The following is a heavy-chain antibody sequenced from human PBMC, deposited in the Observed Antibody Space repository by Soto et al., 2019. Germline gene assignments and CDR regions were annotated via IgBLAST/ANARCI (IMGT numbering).Heavy chain of an antibody. CDR1: GGSISSYY. J-gene: IGHJ5*01. Sequence: PSETLSLTCTVSGGSISSYYWSWLRQPPGKGQEWIGYIYYSGSTNYNPSLKSRVTISVDTSKNQFSLKLSSVTAADTAVYYCARGEGSALLDGYWFDLWGQGTPVTVSS. V-gene: IGHV4-59*01. D-gene: IGHD3-3*01. CDR3: ARGEGSALLDGYWFDL. CDR2: IYYSGST.